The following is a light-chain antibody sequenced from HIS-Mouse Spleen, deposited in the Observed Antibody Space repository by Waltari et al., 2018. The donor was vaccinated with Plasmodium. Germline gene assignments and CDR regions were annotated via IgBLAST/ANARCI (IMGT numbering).Light chain of an antibody. CDR1: RSDVGGYTL. CDR2: VFS. V-gene: IGLV2-14*03. CDR3: SSYTSSSTLV. Sequence: QSALTQPAPVSGSTGQSITLPCTGTRSDVGGYTLVSWYQQHPGKAPKLMIYVFSNRPSGVSNRFSGSKSGNTASLTISGLQAEDEADYYCSSYTSSSTLVFGGGTKLTVL. J-gene: IGLJ2*01.